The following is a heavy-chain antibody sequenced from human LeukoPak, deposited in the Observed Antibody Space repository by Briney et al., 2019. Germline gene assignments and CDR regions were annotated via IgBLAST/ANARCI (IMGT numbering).Heavy chain of an antibody. CDR3: ARGRDSSSRSLGH. CDR1: GGTFSSYA. Sequence: SVKVSCKASGGTFSSYAISWVRQAPGQGLEWMGGIIPIFGTANYAQKFQGRVTITADESTSTAYMELSSLRSEDTAVYYCARGRDSSSRSLGHWGQGTLVTVSS. CDR2: IIPIFGTA. J-gene: IGHJ4*02. V-gene: IGHV1-69*13. D-gene: IGHD6-13*01.